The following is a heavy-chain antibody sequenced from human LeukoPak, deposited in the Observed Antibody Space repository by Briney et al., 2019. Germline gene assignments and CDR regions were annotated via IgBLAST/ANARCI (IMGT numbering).Heavy chain of an antibody. CDR1: GYTFTGYY. Sequence: ASVKVSCKASGYTFTGYYMHWVRQAPGQGLEWMGRINPNSGGTNYAQKFQGRVTMTRDTSISTAYMELSRLRSDDTAVYYCARDHIAVAETPFDYWGQGTLGTVSS. CDR3: ARDHIAVAETPFDY. D-gene: IGHD6-19*01. CDR2: INPNSGGT. V-gene: IGHV1-2*06. J-gene: IGHJ4*02.